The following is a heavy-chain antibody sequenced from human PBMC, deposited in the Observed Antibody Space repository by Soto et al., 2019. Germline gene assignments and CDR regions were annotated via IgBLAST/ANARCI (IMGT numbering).Heavy chain of an antibody. Sequence: PSETLSLTCAVYGVSFSGYYWSWIRQPPGKGLEWIGEINHSGSTNYNPSLKSRVTISVDTSKNQFSLKLSPVTAADTAVYYCARGSSGYYYSLVYWGQGTLVTVSS. V-gene: IGHV4-34*01. D-gene: IGHD3-22*01. CDR1: GVSFSGYY. CDR2: INHSGST. J-gene: IGHJ4*02. CDR3: ARGSSGYYYSLVY.